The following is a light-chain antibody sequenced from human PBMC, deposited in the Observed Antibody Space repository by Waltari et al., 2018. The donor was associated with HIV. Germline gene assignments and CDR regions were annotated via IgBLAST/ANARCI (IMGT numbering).Light chain of an antibody. J-gene: IGKJ4*01. V-gene: IGKV1-39*01. CDR2: SAS. CDR1: QNIVSS. Sequence: DIQMTKSPSSLSASLGDTVTITCRASQNIVSSLNWYQHKSGKAPKLLIHSASILQSGIPSRFAGNGFRTDFTLNISTLQPDDSASYYCQQSYGAPFTFGGGTKVEI. CDR3: QQSYGAPFT.